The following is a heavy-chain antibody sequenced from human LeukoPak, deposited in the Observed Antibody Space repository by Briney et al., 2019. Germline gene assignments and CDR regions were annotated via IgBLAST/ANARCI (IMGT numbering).Heavy chain of an antibody. D-gene: IGHD5-18*01. CDR3: AKEGGYSYGPYFDY. CDR1: GFTFSSNS. Sequence: GGSLRLSCAASGFTFSSNSMNWVRQAPGKGLEWVSYISSTGGTIYYADSMKGRFTISRDNAKNSLYLQMNSLRVEDTAVYYCAKEGGYSYGPYFDYWGQGTLVTVSS. J-gene: IGHJ4*02. V-gene: IGHV3-48*04. CDR2: ISSTGGTI.